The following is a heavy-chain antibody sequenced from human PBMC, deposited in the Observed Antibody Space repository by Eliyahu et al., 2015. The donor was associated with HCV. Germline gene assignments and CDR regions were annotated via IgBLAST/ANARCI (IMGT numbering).Heavy chain of an antibody. Sequence: EVQLVESGGVFIQPGGSLTLSCAAPGFGFGTNSMHWIRQAPGQGLMWVAAISSDGYNTYYADSVKGRFTISRDNPKSALYLQMDRLRVEDTAVYFCSGHFDYWGQGTLVTVSS. CDR3: SGHFDY. D-gene: IGHD1-1*01. CDR2: ISSDGYNT. V-gene: IGHV3-74*01. CDR1: GFGFGTNS. J-gene: IGHJ4*02.